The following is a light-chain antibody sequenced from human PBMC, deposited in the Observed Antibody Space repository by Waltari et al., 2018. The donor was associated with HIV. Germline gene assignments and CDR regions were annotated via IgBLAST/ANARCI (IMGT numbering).Light chain of an antibody. CDR3: QVWDTTSEHRV. Sequence: SYVLTQPPSVSVAPGKTARITCVGNNIGTKMLYWYQQQPGQAPGLVTHYDSDRPSGIPERFSGSNAGNTATLTISRVEAGDEADYYCQVWDTTSEHRVFGGQTKLTVL. CDR1: NIGTKM. CDR2: YDS. J-gene: IGLJ3*02. V-gene: IGLV3-21*04.